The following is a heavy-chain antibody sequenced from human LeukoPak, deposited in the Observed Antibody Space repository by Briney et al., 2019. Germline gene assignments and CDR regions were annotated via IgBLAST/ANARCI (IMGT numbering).Heavy chain of an antibody. CDR2: ISSSGSTI. CDR1: GFTFSSYE. CDR3: ARGWWELHY. Sequence: PGGSLRLSCAASGFTFSSYEVNWVRQAPGKGLEWVSYISSSGSTIYYADSVKGRFTISRDNAKNSLYLQMNSLRAEDTAVYYCARGWWELHYWGQGTLVTVSS. D-gene: IGHD1-26*01. J-gene: IGHJ4*02. V-gene: IGHV3-48*03.